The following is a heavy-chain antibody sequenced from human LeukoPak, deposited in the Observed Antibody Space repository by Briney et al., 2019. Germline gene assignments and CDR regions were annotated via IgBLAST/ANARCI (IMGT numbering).Heavy chain of an antibody. V-gene: IGHV3-23*01. Sequence: GGSLRLSCAASGFTFSSYAMSWVRQAPGKGLEWVSAISGSGGSTYYADSVKGRFTISRDNSKNTLYLQMNSLRAEDTAVYYCARGDDSSGYPVYYYYGMDAWGQGTTVTVSS. D-gene: IGHD3-22*01. J-gene: IGHJ6*02. CDR2: ISGSGGST. CDR1: GFTFSSYA. CDR3: ARGDDSSGYPVYYYYGMDA.